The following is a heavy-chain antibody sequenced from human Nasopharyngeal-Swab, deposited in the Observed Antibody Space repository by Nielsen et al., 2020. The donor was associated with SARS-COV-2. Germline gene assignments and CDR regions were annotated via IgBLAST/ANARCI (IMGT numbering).Heavy chain of an antibody. J-gene: IGHJ3*02. CDR3: GRDSGRSTIFGVVIIDAFDI. Sequence: SESLSPTCTLAGGSTSSGCYYWSWIRQHPGKGLEWIGYIYYSGSTYYNPSLKSRVTISVATSQNQFSLKLSSVTTADTAVYYCGRDSGRSTIFGVVIIDAFDIWGQGTMVTVSS. CDR2: IYYSGST. V-gene: IGHV4-31*03. D-gene: IGHD3-3*01. CDR1: GGSTSSGCYY.